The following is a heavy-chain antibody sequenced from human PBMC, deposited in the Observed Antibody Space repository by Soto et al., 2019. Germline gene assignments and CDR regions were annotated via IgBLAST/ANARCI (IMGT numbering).Heavy chain of an antibody. V-gene: IGHV1-58*01. CDR3: AAYSAVGFSEAFDI. Sequence: ASVKVSCKASGFTFTSSAVQWVRQARGQRLEWIGWIVVGSGNTNYAQKFQERVTITRDMSTSTAYMELSSLRSEDTAVYYCAAYSAVGFSEAFDIWGQGAVVTVSS. J-gene: IGHJ3*02. CDR1: GFTFTSSA. CDR2: IVVGSGNT. D-gene: IGHD6-19*01.